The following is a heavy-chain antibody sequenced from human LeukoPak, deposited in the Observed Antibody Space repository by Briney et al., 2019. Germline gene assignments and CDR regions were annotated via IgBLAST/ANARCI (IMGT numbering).Heavy chain of an antibody. D-gene: IGHD2/OR15-2a*01. CDR2: ITGGGGKT. Sequence: GGSLRLSCAASGFTFSSYGMSWVRQAPGKGLEWVSGITGGGGKTYYADSVRGRFTISRDNSKNTLYLQVNSLRAEDTAVYYCAKTFGWPFYFDHWGQGTLVTVSS. V-gene: IGHV3-23*01. J-gene: IGHJ4*02. CDR3: AKTFGWPFYFDH. CDR1: GFTFSSYG.